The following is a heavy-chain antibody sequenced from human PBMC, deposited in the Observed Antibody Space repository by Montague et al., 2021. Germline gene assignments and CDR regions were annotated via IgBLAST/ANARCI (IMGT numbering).Heavy chain of an antibody. CDR2: IYSSGST. V-gene: IGHV4-39*01. J-gene: IGHJ5*02. D-gene: IGHD2-8*01. CDR1: GGSISRSSYY. Sequence: SETLSLTCAVYGGSISRSSYYWGWIRQPPGKGLEWIGSIYSSGSTYYNPSLKSRVTISADTSKNQFSLKLSSVTAADTAVYYCTRPGGYCTNDTCYFWFAPXGQGILVTVSS. CDR3: TRPGGYCTNDTCYFWFAP.